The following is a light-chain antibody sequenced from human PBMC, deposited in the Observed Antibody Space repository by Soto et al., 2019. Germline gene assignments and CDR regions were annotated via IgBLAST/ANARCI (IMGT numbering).Light chain of an antibody. CDR3: TSYAGSNIWV. Sequence: QSALTQPPSASGSPGQSVTISCTGTSSDVGAYNYVSWYQQYPGKAPKLMIYXXXKRPSXXXXXXXGSKSGKTASLTVSGLQPEDEADYHCTSYAGSNIWVFGGGTKLTVL. CDR2: XXX. CDR1: SSDVGAYNY. V-gene: IGLV2-8*01. J-gene: IGLJ3*02.